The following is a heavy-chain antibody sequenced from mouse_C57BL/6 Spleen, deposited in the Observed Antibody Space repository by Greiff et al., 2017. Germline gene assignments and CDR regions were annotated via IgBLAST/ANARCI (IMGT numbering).Heavy chain of an antibody. D-gene: IGHD2-2*01. V-gene: IGHV7-3*01. Sequence: EVQRVESGGGLVQPGGSLSLSCAASGFTFTDYYMSWVRQPPGKALEWLGFISNKANGSNTEYSASVKGRFTISRDNSPSNLYLQMHALRSEDSATYDCARYEGYYGYDGLAYWGQGTLVTVSA. J-gene: IGHJ3*01. CDR1: GFTFTDYY. CDR3: ARYEGYYGYDGLAY. CDR2: ISNKANGSNT.